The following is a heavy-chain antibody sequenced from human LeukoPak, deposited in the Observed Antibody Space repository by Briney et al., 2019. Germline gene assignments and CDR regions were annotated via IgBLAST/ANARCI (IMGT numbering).Heavy chain of an antibody. V-gene: IGHV3-7*01. D-gene: IGHD2-2*01. CDR1: GFTFSTYW. CDR2: IKQDGSEK. Sequence: PGGSLRLSCAASGFTFSTYWMTWVRQAPGKGLEWVANIKQDGSEKYYVDSVKGRFTISRDNAKNSLYLQMNSLRAEDTAVYYCARDYQLLPFDYWGQGTLVTVSS. J-gene: IGHJ4*02. CDR3: ARDYQLLPFDY.